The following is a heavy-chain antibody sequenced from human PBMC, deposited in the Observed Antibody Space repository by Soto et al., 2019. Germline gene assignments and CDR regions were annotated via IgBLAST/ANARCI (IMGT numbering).Heavy chain of an antibody. CDR1: GGTFSSYA. Sequence: SVKVSCKASGGTFSSYAISWVRQAPGQGLGWMGGIIPIFGTANYAQKFQGRVTITADESTSTAYMELSSLRSEDTAVYYCARSLSGGAYCSGGSCYWFDPWGQGTLVTVSS. CDR3: ARSLSGGAYCSGGSCYWFDP. CDR2: IIPIFGTA. V-gene: IGHV1-69*13. J-gene: IGHJ5*02. D-gene: IGHD2-15*01.